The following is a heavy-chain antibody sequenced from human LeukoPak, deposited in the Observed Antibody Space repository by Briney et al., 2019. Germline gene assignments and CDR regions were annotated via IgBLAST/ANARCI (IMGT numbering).Heavy chain of an antibody. CDR3: TREGAYGAHGFDY. V-gene: IGHV1-46*01. D-gene: IGHD4-17*01. CDR2: INPSGGST. J-gene: IGHJ4*02. CDR1: GYTFTSYY. Sequence: ASVKVSCKASGYTFTSYYMHWVRQAPGQGLEWMGIINPSGGSTSYAQKFQGRVTITADESTSTVYMELSSLRSGDTAVYYCTREGAYGAHGFDYWGQGTLITVSS.